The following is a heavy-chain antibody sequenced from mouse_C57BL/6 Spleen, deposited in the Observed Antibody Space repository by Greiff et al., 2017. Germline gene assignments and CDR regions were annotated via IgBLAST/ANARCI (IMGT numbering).Heavy chain of an antibody. CDR3: ARGYYGSSPGD. CDR1: GYTFTSYW. CDR2: IYPGSGST. D-gene: IGHD1-1*01. J-gene: IGHJ2*01. V-gene: IGHV1-55*01. Sequence: QVQLQHPGAELVKPGASVTMSCKASGYTFTSYWITWVKQRPGQGLEWLGDIYPGSGSTNYNEKFKSKATLTVDTSSSTAYMQLSSLTSDDSAVYDWARGYYGSSPGDWGQGTTRTVSS.